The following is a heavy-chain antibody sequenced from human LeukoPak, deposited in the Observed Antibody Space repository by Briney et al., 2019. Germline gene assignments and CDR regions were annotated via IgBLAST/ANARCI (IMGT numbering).Heavy chain of an antibody. J-gene: IGHJ6*02. V-gene: IGHV3-23*01. Sequence: GGSLRLSCAASGFTFNNYALSWVRQAPGKGLEWVATIGYSGQTTYYAASVQGRSTISRDNSKKTVYLQMNSLRAEDTAVYYCARDLLAAAAYSYYYYGMDVWGQGTTVTVSS. CDR2: IGYSGQTT. CDR3: ARDLLAAAAYSYYYYGMDV. D-gene: IGHD6-13*01. CDR1: GFTFNNYA.